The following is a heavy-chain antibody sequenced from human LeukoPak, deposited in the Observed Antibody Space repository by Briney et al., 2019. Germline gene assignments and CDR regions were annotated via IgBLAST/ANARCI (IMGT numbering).Heavy chain of an antibody. V-gene: IGHV4-39*01. Sequence: RPSETLSLTCTVSGGSVSSSSSYWGWIRQPPGKGLEWIGSIYYSGSTYYNPSLKSRVTVSVDTSKSQFSLKLSSVTAADTAVYYCARHYYGLGSSFDYWGQGTPVTVSS. J-gene: IGHJ4*02. D-gene: IGHD3-10*01. CDR3: ARHYYGLGSSFDY. CDR1: GGSVSSSSSY. CDR2: IYYSGST.